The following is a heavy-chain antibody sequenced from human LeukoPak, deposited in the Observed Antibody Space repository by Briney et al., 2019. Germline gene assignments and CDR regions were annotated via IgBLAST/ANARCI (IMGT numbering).Heavy chain of an antibody. CDR3: AREDSSGYLGY. D-gene: IGHD3-22*01. J-gene: IGHJ4*02. Sequence: PSETLSLTCTVSGGSISSSSYYWGWIRQPPGKGLEWIGSIYYSGSTYYNPSLKSRVTMSVDTSKNQFSLKLSSVTAADTAVYYCAREDSSGYLGYWGQGTLVTVSS. V-gene: IGHV4-39*07. CDR2: IYYSGST. CDR1: GGSISSSSYY.